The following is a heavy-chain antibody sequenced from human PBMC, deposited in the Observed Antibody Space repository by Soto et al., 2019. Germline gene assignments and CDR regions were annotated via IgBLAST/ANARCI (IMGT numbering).Heavy chain of an antibody. Sequence: GGSLRLSCAASGFNFSSYAMSWLRQAPGKGLEWVSAISGSGGSTYYADSVKGRFTISRDNSKNTLYLQMNSLRAEDTAVYYCAKGPWGGYDWEHYYYGMDVWGQGTTVTVSS. CDR2: ISGSGGST. J-gene: IGHJ6*02. D-gene: IGHD5-12*01. CDR1: GFNFSSYA. V-gene: IGHV3-23*01. CDR3: AKGPWGGYDWEHYYYGMDV.